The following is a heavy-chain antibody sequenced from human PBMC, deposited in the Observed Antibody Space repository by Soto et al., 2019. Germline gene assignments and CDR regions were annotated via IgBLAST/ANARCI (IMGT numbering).Heavy chain of an antibody. CDR2: ISGSGGDT. J-gene: IGHJ5*02. D-gene: IGHD3-3*01. Sequence: GGSLRLSCSASGFTFTSYAMSWVRQAPGKGLEGVSGISGSGGDTKSADAVKGRFTISRDNFKNMLYLQMNSLRAEDTAVYYCSKHDFWTLYNTGLDAWGQGTRDTVS. CDR3: SKHDFWTLYNTGLDA. V-gene: IGHV3-23*01. CDR1: GFTFTSYA.